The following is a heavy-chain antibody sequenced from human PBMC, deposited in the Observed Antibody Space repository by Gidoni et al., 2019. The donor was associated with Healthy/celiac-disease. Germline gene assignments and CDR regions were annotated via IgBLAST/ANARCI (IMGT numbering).Heavy chain of an antibody. D-gene: IGHD3-3*01. V-gene: IGHV4-39*01. CDR2: IYYSGST. J-gene: IGHJ5*02. CDR3: ARRFGVYTIFGVVIIPGWFDP. Sequence: QLQLQESGPGLVKPSATLSLTCTVSGGSISSSSSYWGWIRQPPGKGLEWIGSIYYSGSTYYNPSLKSRVTISVDTSKNQFSLKLSSVTAADTAVYYCARRFGVYTIFGVVIIPGWFDPWGQGTLVTVSS. CDR1: GGSISSSSSY.